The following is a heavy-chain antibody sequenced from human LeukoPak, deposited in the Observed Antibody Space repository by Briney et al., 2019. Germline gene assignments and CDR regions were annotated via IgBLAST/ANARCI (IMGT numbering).Heavy chain of an antibody. CDR3: ARWHYYGSGSYYTNWFDP. D-gene: IGHD3-10*01. CDR2: IYYSGST. CDR1: GGSVSSASYY. J-gene: IGHJ5*02. Sequence: KPSETLSLTCTVSGGSVSSASYYWSWIRQPPGKGLEWIGYIYYSGSTNYNPSLKSRVTISVDTSKNQFSLKLSSVTAADTAVYYCARWHYYGSGSYYTNWFDPWGQGTLVTVSS. V-gene: IGHV4-61*01.